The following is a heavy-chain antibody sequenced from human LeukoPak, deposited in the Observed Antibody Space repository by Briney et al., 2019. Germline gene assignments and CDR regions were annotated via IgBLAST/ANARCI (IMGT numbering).Heavy chain of an antibody. V-gene: IGHV3-9*01. Sequence: PGGSLRLSCAASGFTFDDYAMHWVRQAPGKGLEWVSGISWNSGSTGYADSVKGRFTISRDNAKTSLYLQMNSLRAEDTAVYYCARDLSGVTGYTYGRGIDYWGQGTLVTVSS. D-gene: IGHD5-18*01. CDR3: ARDLSGVTGYTYGRGIDY. CDR1: GFTFDDYA. CDR2: ISWNSGST. J-gene: IGHJ4*02.